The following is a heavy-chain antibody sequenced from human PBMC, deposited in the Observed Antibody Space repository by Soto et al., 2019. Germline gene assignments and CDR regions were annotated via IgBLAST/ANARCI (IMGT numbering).Heavy chain of an antibody. J-gene: IGHJ4*02. CDR1: GFTFSSYA. D-gene: IGHD3-3*01. Sequence: LRLSCAASGFTFSSYAMSWVRQAPGKGLEWVSAISGSGGSTYYADSVKGRFTISRDNSKNTLYLQMNSLRAEDTAVYYCAKDDYSPYYDFWSGYLNFDYWGQGTLVTVSS. CDR2: ISGSGGST. V-gene: IGHV3-23*01. CDR3: AKDDYSPYYDFWSGYLNFDY.